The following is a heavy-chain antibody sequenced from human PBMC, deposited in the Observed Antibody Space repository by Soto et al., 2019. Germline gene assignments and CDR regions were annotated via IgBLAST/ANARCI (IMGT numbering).Heavy chain of an antibody. D-gene: IGHD2-2*01. CDR2: ISSDGRNK. J-gene: IGHJ6*02. V-gene: IGHV3-30*03. Sequence: QVQLVESGGGGVQPGTSLRLSCAASGFIFRSAGMHWVRQAPGKGLEWVAVISSDGRNKFYADSMEGRFTISRDNSKNTLYLPIDSLRVDDTAIYFCARDMGFVAVVPPVDAGYGLDVWGQGTTVTVS. CDR3: ARDMGFVAVVPPVDAGYGLDV. CDR1: GFIFRSAG.